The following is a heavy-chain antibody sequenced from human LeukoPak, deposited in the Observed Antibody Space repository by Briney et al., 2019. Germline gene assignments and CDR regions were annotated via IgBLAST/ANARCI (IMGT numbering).Heavy chain of an antibody. V-gene: IGHV3-21*01. CDR3: ARRGALDY. Sequence: GGSLRLSCAASGFTFSSYAMSWVRQAPGKGLEWVSSISSSSSYIYYADSVKGRFTISRDNAKNSLYLQMNSLRAEDTAVYYCARRGALDYWGQGTLVTISS. J-gene: IGHJ4*02. D-gene: IGHD1-26*01. CDR1: GFTFSSYA. CDR2: ISSSSSYI.